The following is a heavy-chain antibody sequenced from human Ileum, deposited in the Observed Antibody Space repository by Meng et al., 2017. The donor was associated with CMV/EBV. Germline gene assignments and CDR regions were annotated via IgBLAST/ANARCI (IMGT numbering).Heavy chain of an antibody. D-gene: IGHD4-17*01. CDR2: INADGSSI. J-gene: IGHJ4*02. CDR3: TRGVNAAYGLFDY. CDR1: GFTFSGHW. V-gene: IGHV3-74*01. Sequence: ASGFTFSGHWMHWVRKAPGKGLVWVSRINADGSSINYADSVKGRFTISRDNAKNTLYLQMSSLSTEDTAVYYCTRGVNAAYGLFDYWGQGALVTVSS.